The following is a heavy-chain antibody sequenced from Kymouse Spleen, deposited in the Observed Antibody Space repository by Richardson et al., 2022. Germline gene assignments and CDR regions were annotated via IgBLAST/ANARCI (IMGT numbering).Heavy chain of an antibody. J-gene: IGHJ6*02. CDR2: IGTAGDT. D-gene: IGHD3-9*01. CDR1: GFTFSSYD. CDR3: ARGDILTGLYGMDV. Sequence: EVQLVESGGGLVQPGGSLRLSCAASGFTFSSYDMHWVRQATGKGLEWVSAIGTAGDTYYPGSVKGRFTISRENAKNSLYLQMNSLRAGDTAVYYCARGDILTGLYGMDVWGQGTTVTVSS. V-gene: IGHV3-13*01.